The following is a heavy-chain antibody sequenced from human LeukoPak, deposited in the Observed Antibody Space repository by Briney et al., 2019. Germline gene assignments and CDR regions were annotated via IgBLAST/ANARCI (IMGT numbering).Heavy chain of an antibody. J-gene: IGHJ6*02. V-gene: IGHV1-8*02. Sequence: ASVKVSCKASGYTFTSYDINWVRQAPGQGLEWMGWMNPNSGNTGYAQKFQGRVTMTRNTSISTAYMELSSLRSEDTAVYYCARMRATGTTDYYYYGMDVWGQGTTVTVSS. CDR2: MNPNSGNT. CDR1: GYTFTSYD. CDR3: ARMRATGTTDYYYYGMDV. D-gene: IGHD1-7*01.